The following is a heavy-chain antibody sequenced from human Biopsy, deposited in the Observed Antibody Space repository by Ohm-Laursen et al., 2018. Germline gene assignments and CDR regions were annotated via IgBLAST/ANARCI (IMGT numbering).Heavy chain of an antibody. Sequence: SETLSLTCTVSGDSASSGSFYWTWIRQPPGQGLEYIGYIYDRGSTANYSPSLESRVTMSVDMPKNQFSLKLSSVTAADTAIYYCARGMRSSGWPYFDSWGQGTLVTVSS. D-gene: IGHD6-19*01. CDR3: ARGMRSSGWPYFDS. CDR1: GDSASSGSFY. CDR2: IYDRGSTA. J-gene: IGHJ4*02. V-gene: IGHV4-61*01.